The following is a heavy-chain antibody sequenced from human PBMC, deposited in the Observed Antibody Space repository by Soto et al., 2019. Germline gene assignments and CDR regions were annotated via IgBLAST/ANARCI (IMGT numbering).Heavy chain of an antibody. CDR3: ARGRLVAGTVDY. D-gene: IGHD1-7*01. J-gene: IGHJ4*02. V-gene: IGHV1-8*01. CDR2: MNPSTGST. CDR1: GYTFTSYD. Sequence: QVQLVQSGAEVKKPGASVKVSCKASGYTFTSYDIKWVRQATGQGLEWMGWMNPSTGSTGFAQKFQGRVTMISNTSISTAYLELSSLTSEATAAYYCARGRLVAGTVDYWGKGTLVTVSS.